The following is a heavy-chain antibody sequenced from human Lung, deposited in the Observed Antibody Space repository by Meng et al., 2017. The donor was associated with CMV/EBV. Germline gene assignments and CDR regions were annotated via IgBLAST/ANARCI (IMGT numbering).Heavy chain of an antibody. CDR3: AKDYTNTWSNYFES. D-gene: IGHD6-13*01. CDR1: GFPFSDYG. CDR2: MRYGGDDI. Sequence: GGSLRLSCEASGFPFSDYGMHWVRQVPGKGLEWVAFMRYGGDDIYYRDSVRGRFTVSRDNSKNTLYLQMDSLRPGDTALYYCAKDYTNTWSNYFESWGRGTXVTVSS. J-gene: IGHJ4*02. V-gene: IGHV3-30*02.